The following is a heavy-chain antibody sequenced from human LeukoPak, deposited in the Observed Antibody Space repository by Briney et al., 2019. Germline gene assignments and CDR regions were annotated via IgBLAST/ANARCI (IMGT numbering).Heavy chain of an antibody. CDR1: GYTFTGYY. J-gene: IGHJ4*02. CDR2: MNPVSGDA. Sequence: GASVKVSCKASGYTFTGYYMHWVRQAPGQGLEWMGWMNPVSGDAGSAQKFQGRVTLTRNTSISTAYMELSSLRSDDTALHYCARAPMGTAALYWGQGTLVTVSS. CDR3: ARAPMGTAALY. D-gene: IGHD2-2*01. V-gene: IGHV1-2*02.